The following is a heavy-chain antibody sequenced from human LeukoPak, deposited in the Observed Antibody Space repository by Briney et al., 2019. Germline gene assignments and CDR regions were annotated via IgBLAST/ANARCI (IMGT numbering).Heavy chain of an antibody. CDR3: YYYYDSSGYNDAFDI. CDR2: IYYSGST. CDR1: GASISSSSYY. D-gene: IGHD3-22*01. Sequence: SETLSLTCTVSGASISSSSYYWGWIRQPPGKGLEWIGSIYYSGSTYYNPSLKSRVTISVDTSKNQFSLKLSSVTAADTAVYYCYYYYDSSGYNDAFDIWGQGTMVTVSS. V-gene: IGHV4-39*03. J-gene: IGHJ3*02.